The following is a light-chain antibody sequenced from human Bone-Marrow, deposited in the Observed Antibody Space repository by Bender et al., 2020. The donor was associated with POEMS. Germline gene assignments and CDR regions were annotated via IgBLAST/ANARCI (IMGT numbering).Light chain of an antibody. V-gene: IGLV1-44*01. CDR3: AVWDDSLNGWV. CDR1: SSNIGAHA. CDR2: SIH. Sequence: QSVLTQPPSASGTPGQRVTISCSGGSSNIGAHAVNWYQHLPGTAPKLLIYSIHRRPSEVPYRFPGSRSGTSASLAISGLQSEDEADYYCAVWDDSLNGWVFGGGTKLTVL. J-gene: IGLJ3*02.